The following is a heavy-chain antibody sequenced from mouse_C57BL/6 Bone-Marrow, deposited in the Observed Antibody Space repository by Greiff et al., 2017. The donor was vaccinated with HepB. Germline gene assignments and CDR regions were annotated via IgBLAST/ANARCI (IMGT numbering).Heavy chain of an antibody. CDR3: ASSRFISTIVAPFHY. D-gene: IGHD1-1*01. Sequence: SGPELVKPGASVKISCKASAYTFTDYYMNWVKQSHGKSLEWIGDINPNNGGTSYNQKFKGKATFTVDKSSSTAYMELRSLTSEDTAVYCCASSRFISTIVAPFHYWGQGTTLTVSS. J-gene: IGHJ2*01. CDR1: AYTFTDYY. V-gene: IGHV1-26*01. CDR2: INPNNGGT.